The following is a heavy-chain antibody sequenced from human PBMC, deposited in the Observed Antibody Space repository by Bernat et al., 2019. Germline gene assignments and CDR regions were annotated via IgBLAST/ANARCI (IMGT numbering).Heavy chain of an antibody. CDR1: GFISNSYA. V-gene: IGHV3-33*01. CDR2: VWYDGTKK. CDR3: VRGEAGDH. D-gene: IGHD3-16*01. J-gene: IGHJ4*02. Sequence: QVQLVESGGGVVQPGRSLRPSCAAPGFISNSYAIHWVRQAPGKGLGWVALVWYDGTKKYYADSVKGRFTISRDSSKNTVYLLMDSLRVEDTAVYYCVRGEAGDHWGQGTLVTVSS.